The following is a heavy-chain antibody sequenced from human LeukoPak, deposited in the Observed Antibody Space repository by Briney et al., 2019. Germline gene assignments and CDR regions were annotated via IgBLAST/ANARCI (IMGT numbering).Heavy chain of an antibody. V-gene: IGHV3-53*01. CDR1: GFTVSSNY. D-gene: IGHD1-7*01. CDR2: IYSGGST. Sequence: PGGSLRLSCAASGFTVSSNYMSWVRQAPGKGLEWVSVIYSGGSTYYADSVKGRFTISRDNSKNTLYLQMNSLRAEDTAVYYCAGSKLRGGHGHDYWGQGTLVTVSS. CDR3: AGSKLRGGHGHDY. J-gene: IGHJ4*02.